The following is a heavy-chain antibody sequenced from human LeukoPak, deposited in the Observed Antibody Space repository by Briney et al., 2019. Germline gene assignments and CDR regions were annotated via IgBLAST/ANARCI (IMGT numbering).Heavy chain of an antibody. CDR3: ARGFYDSSGNSSPFDY. V-gene: IGHV4-59*11. Sequence: SETVSLTCTVSGDSISGHYWSWIRQPPGKGLEWIAYIHSTGSTNYNPSLKSRVTISVDTSKNQFSLKLSSVTAADTAVYYCARGFYDSSGNSSPFDYWGQGTLVTVSS. J-gene: IGHJ4*02. CDR1: GDSISGHY. CDR2: IHSTGST. D-gene: IGHD3-22*01.